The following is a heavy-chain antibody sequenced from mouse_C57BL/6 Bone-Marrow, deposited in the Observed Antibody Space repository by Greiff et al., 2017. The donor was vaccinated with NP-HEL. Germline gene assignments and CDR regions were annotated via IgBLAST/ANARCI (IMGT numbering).Heavy chain of an antibody. D-gene: IGHD2-5*01. CDR1: GFSLTSYG. CDR3: AKNTYYSNYRYFDV. CDR2: IWRGGST. J-gene: IGHJ1*03. V-gene: IGHV2-5*01. Sequence: VMLVESGPGLVQPSQSLSITCTVSGFSLTSYGVHWVRQSPGKGLEWLGVIWRGGSTDYNAAFMSRLSITKDNSKSQVFFKMNSLQADDTAIYYCAKNTYYSNYRYFDVWGTGTTVTVSS.